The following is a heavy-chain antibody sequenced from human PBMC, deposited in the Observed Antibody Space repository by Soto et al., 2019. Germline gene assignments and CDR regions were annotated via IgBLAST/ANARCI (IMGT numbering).Heavy chain of an antibody. J-gene: IGHJ4*02. D-gene: IGHD3-10*01. V-gene: IGHV3-23*01. CDR2: FRAGGDDGTT. CDR3: AKKVNSGSGSQYFDY. CDR1: GFTFSSYS. Sequence: GGSLRLSCLASGFTFSSYSMSWVRQAPGKGLAWVSGFRAGGDDGTTYYADSVKGRFTISRDNSKNTLFLQMNSLRAEDTAIYYCAKKVNSGSGSQYFDYFGQGTLVTVSS.